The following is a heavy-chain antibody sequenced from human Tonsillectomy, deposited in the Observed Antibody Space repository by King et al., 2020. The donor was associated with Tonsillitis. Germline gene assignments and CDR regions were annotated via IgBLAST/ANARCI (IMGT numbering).Heavy chain of an antibody. CDR2: IYYSGST. J-gene: IGHJ6*03. CDR1: GGSISSSSYY. V-gene: IGHV4-39*01. Sequence: LQLQESGPVLVKPSETLSLTCTVSGGSISSSSYYWGWIRQPPGKGLEWIGSIYYSGSTYSNPSLKSRVTISVDTSKNQFSLTLSSVTAADTAVYYCVRQGEYYDFWSGYYTGIDYYYYMDVWGKGTTVTVSS. CDR3: VRQGEYYDFWSGYYTGIDYYYYMDV. D-gene: IGHD3-3*01.